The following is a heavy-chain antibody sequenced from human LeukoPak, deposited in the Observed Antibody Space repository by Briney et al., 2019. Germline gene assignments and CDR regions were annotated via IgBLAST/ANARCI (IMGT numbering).Heavy chain of an antibody. Sequence: SETLSLTCTVSGGSISSNYWNWIRLPPGRGLEWIGYIYCSGSTHYNPSLKSRVTVSLDTSKSQFSLKLTSVTAADTAVYYCAKARDSNIWYPFDYWGQGTLVTVSS. J-gene: IGHJ4*02. D-gene: IGHD6-13*01. CDR2: IYCSGST. CDR1: GGSISSNY. V-gene: IGHV4-59*01. CDR3: AKARDSNIWYPFDY.